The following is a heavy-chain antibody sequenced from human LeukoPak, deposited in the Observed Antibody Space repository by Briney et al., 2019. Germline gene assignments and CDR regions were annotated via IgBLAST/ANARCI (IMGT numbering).Heavy chain of an antibody. CDR1: RGTFSSYG. V-gene: IGHV1-69*05. CDR2: VIAIFGRV. D-gene: IGHD3-22*01. J-gene: IGHJ4*02. Sequence: SVTVSCKASRGTFSSYGISWVRQAPGQGLKWMGGVIAIFGRVKYGQKFQGRATITTDESTSTAYMELSSLTSEDTGVYYCARGELGDSSGFSFFDYWGQGTLVTVSS. CDR3: ARGELGDSSGFSFFDY.